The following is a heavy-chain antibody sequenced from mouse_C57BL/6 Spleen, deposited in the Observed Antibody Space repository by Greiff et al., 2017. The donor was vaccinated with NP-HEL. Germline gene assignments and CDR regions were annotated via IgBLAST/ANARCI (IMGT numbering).Heavy chain of an antibody. Sequence: VQLQQPGAELVKPGASVKMSCKASGYTFTSYWITWVKQRPGQGLEWIGDIYPGSGSTNYNEKFKSKATLTVDTSSSTAYMQLSSLTSEDSAVYYCARRGGSSGRYFDVWGTGTTVTVSS. CDR3: ARRGGSSGRYFDV. CDR1: GYTFTSYW. CDR2: IYPGSGST. D-gene: IGHD1-1*01. J-gene: IGHJ1*03. V-gene: IGHV1-55*01.